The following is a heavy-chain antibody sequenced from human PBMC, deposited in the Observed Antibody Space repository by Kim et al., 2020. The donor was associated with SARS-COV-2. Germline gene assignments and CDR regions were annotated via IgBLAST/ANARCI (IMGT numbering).Heavy chain of an antibody. V-gene: IGHV3-11*06. CDR3: ARGAGDLGY. Sequence: SYTNYADSVKGRFTISRDNAKNSLYLQMNSLRAEDTAVYYCARGAGDLGYWGQGTLVTVSS. J-gene: IGHJ4*02. CDR2: SYT. D-gene: IGHD3-16*01.